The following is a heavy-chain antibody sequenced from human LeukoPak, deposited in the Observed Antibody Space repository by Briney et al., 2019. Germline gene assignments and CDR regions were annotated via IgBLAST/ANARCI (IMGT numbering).Heavy chain of an antibody. CDR1: GYTLTGYY. Sequence: ASVKVSCKASGYTLTGYYMHWVRQAPGQGLEWMGWINPNSGGTNNVQKFQGRVTMTRDTSISTAYMELSRLGSDDTAVYYCARDGASGYLADYWGQGTLVTVS. CDR2: INPNSGGT. J-gene: IGHJ4*02. V-gene: IGHV1-2*02. D-gene: IGHD3-3*01. CDR3: ARDGASGYLADY.